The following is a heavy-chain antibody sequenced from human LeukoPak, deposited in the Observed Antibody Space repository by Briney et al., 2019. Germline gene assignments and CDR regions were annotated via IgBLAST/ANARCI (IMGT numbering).Heavy chain of an antibody. J-gene: IGHJ6*02. Sequence: SETLSLTCTVSGASISSHHWTWIRQPPGKGLEWIGYIYYTGSTNYSPSLKSRVTISVDTSKNQFSLKLSSVTAADTAVYYCARADGVVAAYYGIDVWGQGTTVTVSS. CDR1: GASISSHH. CDR3: ARADGVVAAYYGIDV. V-gene: IGHV4-59*11. D-gene: IGHD2-15*01. CDR2: IYYTGST.